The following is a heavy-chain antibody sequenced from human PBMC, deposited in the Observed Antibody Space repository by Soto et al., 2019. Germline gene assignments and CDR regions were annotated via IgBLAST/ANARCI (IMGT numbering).Heavy chain of an antibody. CDR3: VRVNGGRDDAFDI. V-gene: IGHV1-3*01. Sequence: ASVNVSCKASGYTFTSYAMHWVRQAPGQRLEWMGWINAGNGNTKYSQKFQDRVTITRDTSASTAYMELSSLRSEDTAVYYCVRVNGGRDDAFDIWGQGTMVTVAS. CDR1: GYTFTSYA. J-gene: IGHJ3*02. D-gene: IGHD1-1*01. CDR2: INAGNGNT.